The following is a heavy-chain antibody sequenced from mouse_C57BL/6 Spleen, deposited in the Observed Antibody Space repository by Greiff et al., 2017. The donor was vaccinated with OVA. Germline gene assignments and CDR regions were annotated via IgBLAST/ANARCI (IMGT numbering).Heavy chain of an antibody. CDR3: ARGGSDYSNYGGVWFAY. J-gene: IGHJ3*01. D-gene: IGHD2-5*01. CDR1: GYSITSGYY. Sequence: EESGPGLVKPSQSLSLTCSVTGYSITSGYYWNWIRQFPGNKLEWMGYISYDGSNNYNPSLKNRIAITLDTAKNQFFLNLNSVTTEDTATNYCARGGSDYSNYGGVWFAYWGQGTLVTVSA. V-gene: IGHV3-6*01. CDR2: ISYDGSN.